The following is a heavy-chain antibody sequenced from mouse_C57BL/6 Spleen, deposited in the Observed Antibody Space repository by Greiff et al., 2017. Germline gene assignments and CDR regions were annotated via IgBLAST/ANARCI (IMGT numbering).Heavy chain of an antibody. CDR3: ARDDPFAY. CDR1: GYSITSGYY. V-gene: IGHV3-6*01. CDR2: ISYDGSN. Sequence: DVKLQESGPGLVKPSQSLSLTCSVTGYSITSGYYWNWIRQLPGNKLEWMGYISYDGSNNYNPSLKNRISITRDTSKNQFVLKLNSVTTEDTATYYCARDDPFAYWGQGTLVTVSA. J-gene: IGHJ3*01.